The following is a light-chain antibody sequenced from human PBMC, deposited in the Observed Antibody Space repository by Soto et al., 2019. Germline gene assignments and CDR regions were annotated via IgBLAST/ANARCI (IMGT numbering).Light chain of an antibody. CDR3: QQYGTLRT. Sequence: EIVLTQSPGTLSLSPGERATLSCRASQSVSNYLAWYQQKPGQAPRLLIYGASSRATGIPDRFSGSGSGTDFTLTISRLEPEDFAVYYCQQYGTLRTVGQGTKVEIK. CDR1: QSVSNY. J-gene: IGKJ1*01. V-gene: IGKV3-20*01. CDR2: GAS.